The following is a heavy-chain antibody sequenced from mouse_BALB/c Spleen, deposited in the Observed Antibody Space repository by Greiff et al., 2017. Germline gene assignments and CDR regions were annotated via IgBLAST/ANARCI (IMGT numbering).Heavy chain of an antibody. Sequence: EVNVVESGGGLVQPGGSRKLSCAASGFTFSSFGMHWVRQAPEKGLEWVAYISSGSSTIYYADTVKGRFTISRDNPKNTLFLQMTSLRSEDTAMYYYARPYYDYGVRAMDYWGQGTSVTVSS. CDR3: ARPYYDYGVRAMDY. D-gene: IGHD2-4*01. CDR2: ISSGSSTI. CDR1: GFTFSSFG. V-gene: IGHV5-17*02. J-gene: IGHJ4*01.